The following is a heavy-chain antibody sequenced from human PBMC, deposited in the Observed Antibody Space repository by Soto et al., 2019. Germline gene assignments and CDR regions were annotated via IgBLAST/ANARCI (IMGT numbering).Heavy chain of an antibody. V-gene: IGHV3-7*01. D-gene: IGHD5-18*01. Sequence: EVQLVESGGGLVQPGGSLKLSCAASGFTFSTSWMNWVRQAPGKGLEWVAGIKEDGSEKYYVDSVKGRFTISKDNAENSLELHMNRLRVEDTAVYYCVRVRGYNAFDYWSLGTLITVSS. CDR3: VRVRGYNAFDY. CDR2: IKEDGSEK. CDR1: GFTFSTSW. J-gene: IGHJ4*02.